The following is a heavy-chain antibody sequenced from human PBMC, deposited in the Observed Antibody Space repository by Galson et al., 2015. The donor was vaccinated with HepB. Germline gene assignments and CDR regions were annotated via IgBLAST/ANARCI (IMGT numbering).Heavy chain of an antibody. D-gene: IGHD5-12*01. J-gene: IGHJ4*02. CDR1: GFTFSSYA. CDR3: ASPDIVATIALNY. CDR2: ISYDGSNK. Sequence: SLRLSCAASGFTFSSYAMHWVRQAPGKGLEWVAVISYDGSNKYYADSVKGRFTISRDNSKNTLYLQMNSLRAEDTAVYYCASPDIVATIALNYWGQGTLVTVSS. V-gene: IGHV3-30*04.